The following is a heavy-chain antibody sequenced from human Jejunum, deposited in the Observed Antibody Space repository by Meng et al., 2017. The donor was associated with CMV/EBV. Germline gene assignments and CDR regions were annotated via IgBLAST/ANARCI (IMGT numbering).Heavy chain of an antibody. CDR1: GFSLNSYG. J-gene: IGHJ4*02. V-gene: IGHV3-7*01. D-gene: IGHD4-23*01. CDR3: TRDQGGNSVY. CDR2: MNQDGSER. Sequence: CGASGFSLNSYGMSWVRQAPGAGLEWVANMNQDGSERYYVDSVKGRFTISRDSAKNSLYLQMNSLRAADSAVYYCTRDQGGNSVYWGQGTLVTVSS.